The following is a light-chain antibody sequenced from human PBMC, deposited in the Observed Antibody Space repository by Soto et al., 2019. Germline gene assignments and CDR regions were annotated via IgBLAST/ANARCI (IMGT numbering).Light chain of an antibody. J-gene: IGKJ1*01. CDR2: GVS. CDR3: QQYESSPT. V-gene: IGKV3-20*01. Sequence: EIVLTQCPGTLSLSPGERATLSCRASQSISSRYLAWYQQQPGQAPRLLMYGVSSRATGTPDRFSGSGSGTDFTLTISRLEPEDFAVYHCQQYESSPTFGQGTKVDIK. CDR1: QSISSRY.